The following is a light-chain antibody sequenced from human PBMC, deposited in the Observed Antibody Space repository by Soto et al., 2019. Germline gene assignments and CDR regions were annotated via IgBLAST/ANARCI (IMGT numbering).Light chain of an antibody. Sequence: EIVLTQSPATLSLSPGERATLSCRASQSVISYLAWYQQKPGQAPRLLIYDASNRATGIPARFSGSGSGTDFTLTISSLESEDFAVYYCQQRSNWPLITFCQGTRLEIK. CDR2: DAS. V-gene: IGKV3-11*01. CDR1: QSVISY. J-gene: IGKJ5*01. CDR3: QQRSNWPLIT.